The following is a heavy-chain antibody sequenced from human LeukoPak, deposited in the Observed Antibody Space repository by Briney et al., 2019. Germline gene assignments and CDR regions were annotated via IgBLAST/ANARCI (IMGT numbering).Heavy chain of an antibody. Sequence: PGGSLRLSCAASGFTFSSYAMSWVRQAPGKGLEWVSAISGSGGSTYYADSVKGRFTISRDNSKNTLYLQMNSLRAEDTAVYYCAKRGAARLAALVDCWGQGTLVTVSS. CDR1: GFTFSSYA. CDR3: AKRGAARLAALVDC. J-gene: IGHJ4*02. D-gene: IGHD6-6*01. CDR2: ISGSGGST. V-gene: IGHV3-23*01.